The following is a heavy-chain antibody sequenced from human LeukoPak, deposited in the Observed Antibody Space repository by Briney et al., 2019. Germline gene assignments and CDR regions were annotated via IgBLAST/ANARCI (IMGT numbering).Heavy chain of an antibody. CDR3: AHRRSAYNWNHGDFDY. V-gene: IGHV2-5*02. Sequence: SGPTLVNPTQTLTLTCTFSGFSLSTTGVGVGWIRQPPEKALEWLALIYWDDDKRYSPSLKRRLTIFKDTSYNQVVLVMTDLDPVDTATYYCAHRRSAYNWNHGDFDYWGQGTLVTVSS. J-gene: IGHJ4*02. CDR1: GFSLSTTGVG. CDR2: IYWDDDK. D-gene: IGHD1-14*01.